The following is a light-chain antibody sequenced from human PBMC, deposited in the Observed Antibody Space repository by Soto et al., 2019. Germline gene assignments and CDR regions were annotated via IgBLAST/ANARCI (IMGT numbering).Light chain of an antibody. CDR3: QTGGTGLLV. Sequence: QPVLTQSPSASASLGASVKLTCTLSSGHSSYAIAWHQQQPEKGPRYLMKLNSDGSHSNGDGIPDRFSGSSSGAERYLTISSLQSEDEADYYCQTGGTGLLVFGGGTKLTVL. V-gene: IGLV4-69*01. CDR2: LNSDGSH. CDR1: SGHSSYA. J-gene: IGLJ3*02.